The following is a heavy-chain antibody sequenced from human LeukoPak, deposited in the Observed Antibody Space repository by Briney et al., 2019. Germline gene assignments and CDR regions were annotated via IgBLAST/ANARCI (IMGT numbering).Heavy chain of an antibody. CDR3: ASCNDSSGYFAY. D-gene: IGHD3-22*01. V-gene: IGHV7-4-1*02. CDR2: VNTNTGNP. J-gene: IGHJ4*02. CDR1: GYTFTDYA. Sequence: ASVNVSCKPSGYTFTDYAINWARQAPGQGLEYMGWVNTNTGNPTYAQGFTGRFVFSSDSSVSTAYLQITSLKADDSAIYFCASCNDSSGYFAYWGQGTLVTVSS.